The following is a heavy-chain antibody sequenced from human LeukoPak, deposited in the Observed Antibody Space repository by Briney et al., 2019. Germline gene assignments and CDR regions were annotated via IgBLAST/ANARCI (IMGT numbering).Heavy chain of an antibody. J-gene: IGHJ3*02. D-gene: IGHD2-8*01. CDR2: ISGSGGST. CDR1: GFTFSSYA. CDR3: AKDGPGGYVLMVYAIPDEAFDI. V-gene: IGHV3-23*01. Sequence: PGGSLRLSCAASGFTFSSYAMSWVRQAPGKGLEWVSAISGSGGSTYYADSVKGRFTISRDNSKNTLYLQMNSLRAEDTAVYYCAKDGPGGYVLMVYAIPDEAFDIWGQGTMVTVSS.